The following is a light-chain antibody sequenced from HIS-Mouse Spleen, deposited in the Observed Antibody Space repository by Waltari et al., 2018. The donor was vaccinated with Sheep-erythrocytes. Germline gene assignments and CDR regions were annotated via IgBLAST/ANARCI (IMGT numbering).Light chain of an antibody. CDR1: QGISSA. V-gene: IGKV1-13*02. CDR3: QQANSFPIT. Sequence: AIQLTRSPSSLSASVGDRVTITCRASQGISSALAWYQQKPGKAPKLLIYDASSLESGVPSRFSGSGSGTDFTLTISSLQPEDFATYYCQQANSFPITFGQGTRLEIK. J-gene: IGKJ5*01. CDR2: DAS.